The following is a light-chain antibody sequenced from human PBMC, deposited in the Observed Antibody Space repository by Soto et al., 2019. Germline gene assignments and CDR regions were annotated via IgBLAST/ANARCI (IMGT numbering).Light chain of an antibody. Sequence: EIVLTLSPGTVSLSPGERATLSCRASQSVVTNFAWYQQKPGQANSLLIYDGSTRATGVPVRFSGSGSGTEFTLNISSMQSEDLAIYDCKQFNNWPPTLGQGNKGDIK. CDR3: KQFNNWPPT. J-gene: IGKJ1*01. CDR2: DGS. CDR1: QSVVTN. V-gene: IGKV3-15*01.